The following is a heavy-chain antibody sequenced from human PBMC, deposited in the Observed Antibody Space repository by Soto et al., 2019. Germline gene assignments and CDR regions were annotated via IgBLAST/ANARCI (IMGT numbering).Heavy chain of an antibody. Sequence: QITLKESGPTLVKPTQTLTLTCTFSGFSLSTSGVGVGWIRQPPGKALEWLALIYWDDDKRYSPSLKTRLTITKDTSTHQVVLTMTNMDPVDTATYYCTHSAYSSSWYGVLVDYWGQGTLVTVSS. CDR2: IYWDDDK. D-gene: IGHD6-13*01. CDR1: GFSLSTSGVG. CDR3: THSAYSSSWYGVLVDY. J-gene: IGHJ4*02. V-gene: IGHV2-5*02.